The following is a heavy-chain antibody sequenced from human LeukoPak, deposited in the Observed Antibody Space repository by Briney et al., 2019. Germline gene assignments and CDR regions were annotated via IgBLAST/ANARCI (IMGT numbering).Heavy chain of an antibody. CDR1: GGSFSGYY. D-gene: IGHD4-23*01. J-gene: IGHJ4*02. CDR3: ARTAYGGNSGSDY. CDR2: IYYSGST. Sequence: TLSLTCAVYGGSFSGYYWSWIRQHPGKGLEWIGYIYYSGSTYYNPSLRGRLTISVDTSKNQFSLKLSSVTAADTAVYYCARTAYGGNSGSDYWGQGTLVTVSS. V-gene: IGHV4-31*11.